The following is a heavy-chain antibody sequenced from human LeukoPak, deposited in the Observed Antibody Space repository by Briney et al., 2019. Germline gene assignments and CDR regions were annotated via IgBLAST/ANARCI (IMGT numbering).Heavy chain of an antibody. D-gene: IGHD3-3*01. CDR3: CISDYYTNYYYYYGMDV. CDR2: ISWNSGSI. V-gene: IGHV3-9*01. CDR1: GFTFDDYA. J-gene: IGHJ6*02. Sequence: GRSLRLSCAASGFTFDDYAMHWVRQAPGKGLEWVSGISWNSGSIGYADSVKGRFTISRDNAKNSLYLQMNSLRAEDTALYYCCISDYYTNYYYYYGMDVWGQGTTVTVSS.